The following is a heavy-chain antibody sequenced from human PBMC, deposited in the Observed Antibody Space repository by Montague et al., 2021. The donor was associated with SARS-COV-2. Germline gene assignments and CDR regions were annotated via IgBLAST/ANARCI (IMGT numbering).Heavy chain of an antibody. D-gene: IGHD5-12*01. V-gene: IGHV4-4*07. J-gene: IGHJ4*02. Sequence: SETLSLTCTVSGGSISGYYWSWIRQPAGKGLEWIGRIYPSGSTKYNPSLKSRVTMSVDTSKNQFSLKLTSVTAADTAVYWCARDVGKGFSGYETEGGFDYWGQGTLVSVSS. CDR1: GGSISGYY. CDR3: ARDVGKGFSGYETEGGFDY. CDR2: IYPSGST.